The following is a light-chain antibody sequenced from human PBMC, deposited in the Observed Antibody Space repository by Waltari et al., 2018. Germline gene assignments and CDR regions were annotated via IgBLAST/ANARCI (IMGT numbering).Light chain of an antibody. CDR3: QQLNSFPLT. J-gene: IGKJ4*01. CDR1: QGISSY. Sequence: IQLTHSPSSLSASVGDRVTITCRASQGISSYLAWYQQKPGQAPKVLIYAASTLQSGVPSRFSGSGSGTDFTLTISSLQPEDFATYYCQQLNSFPLTFGGGTKVEIK. CDR2: AAS. V-gene: IGKV1-9*01.